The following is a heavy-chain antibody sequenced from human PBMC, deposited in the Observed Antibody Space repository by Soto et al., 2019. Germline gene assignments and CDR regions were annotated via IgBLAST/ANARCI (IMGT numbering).Heavy chain of an antibody. V-gene: IGHV4-39*01. CDR3: ARQLGGWYLYYYYYGMAG. J-gene: IGHJ6*02. Sequence: PSETLSLTCTVSGGSISRRSYYWGWIRQPPGKGLEWIASIYYSGSTYSTPSLKSRVTISVDTSRNQFSLKLSSVTAADTAVYYCARQLGGWYLYYYYYGMAGCGQGPTVT. D-gene: IGHD6-19*01. CDR1: GGSISRRSYY. CDR2: IYYSGST.